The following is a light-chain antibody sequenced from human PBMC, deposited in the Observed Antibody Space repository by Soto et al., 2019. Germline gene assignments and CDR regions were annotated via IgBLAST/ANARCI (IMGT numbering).Light chain of an antibody. J-gene: IGLJ3*02. CDR2: EVT. CDR3: TSYVGNDIWV. Sequence: QSALTQPPSASGSPGQSVTISCTGTSSDVGAYKYVSWYQQYPGKAPKLMIYEVTKRPSGVPDRFSGSKSGNTASLTVSRLQAEDEGDYYCTSYVGNDIWVFGGGTKVTVL. CDR1: SSDVGAYKY. V-gene: IGLV2-8*01.